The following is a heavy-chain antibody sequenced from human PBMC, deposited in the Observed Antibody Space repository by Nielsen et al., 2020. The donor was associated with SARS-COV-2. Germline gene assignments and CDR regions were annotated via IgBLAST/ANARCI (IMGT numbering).Heavy chain of an antibody. CDR1: GFTFSSYS. D-gene: IGHD6-13*01. Sequence: GGSLRLSCAASGFTFSSYSMNWVRQAPGKGLEWVSSISSSSSYIYYADSVKGRFTISRDNAKNSLYLQMNSLRAEDTAVYYCARDSSYGGSSPYYYYYYGMDVWGQGTTVTVSS. CDR3: ARDSSYGGSSPYYYYYYGMDV. CDR2: ISSSSSYI. J-gene: IGHJ6*02. V-gene: IGHV3-21*01.